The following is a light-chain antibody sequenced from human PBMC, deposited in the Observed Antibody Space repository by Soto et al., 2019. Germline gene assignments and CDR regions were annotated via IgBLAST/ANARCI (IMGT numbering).Light chain of an antibody. J-gene: IGKJ5*01. CDR3: QQRSNWRIT. CDR2: HTS. Sequence: EILLTPSPSTLSLSAGERATLSCRASQSVSSYLAWYQQKPGQAPRLLISHTSNRATGIPARFSGSGSGTDFTLTISSLAPEDFEVYYCQQRSNWRITFGQGTRLEIK. V-gene: IGKV3-11*01. CDR1: QSVSSY.